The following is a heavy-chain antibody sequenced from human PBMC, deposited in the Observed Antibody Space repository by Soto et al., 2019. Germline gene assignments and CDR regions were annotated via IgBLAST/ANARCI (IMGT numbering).Heavy chain of an antibody. J-gene: IGHJ4*02. CDR3: ARVGGVGIRGYSGEVDFDY. V-gene: IGHV1-18*04. CDR1: GYRFTDHY. Sequence: ASVKVSCKASGYRFTDHYIHWVRQAPGQGLEWMGWISAYNGNTNYAQKLQGRVTMTTDTSTSTAYMELRSLRSDDTAVYYCARVGGVGIRGYSGEVDFDYWGQGTLVTVSS. D-gene: IGHD5-12*01. CDR2: ISAYNGNT.